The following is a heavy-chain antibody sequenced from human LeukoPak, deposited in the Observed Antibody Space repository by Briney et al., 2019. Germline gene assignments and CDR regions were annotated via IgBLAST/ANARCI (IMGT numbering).Heavy chain of an antibody. J-gene: IGHJ4*02. CDR3: AKPRTIAVPGRSGFDS. CDR1: GFTFSNYA. CDR2: ISDLGAST. V-gene: IGHV3-23*01. D-gene: IGHD6-13*01. Sequence: GGSLRLSCAASGFTFSNYAMNWVRQAPGKGLEWVSVISDLGASTYYADSVKGRFTISRDNSKNTLYLQMNSLRAEDTAVYYCAKPRTIAVPGRSGFDSWGQGTLVTVSS.